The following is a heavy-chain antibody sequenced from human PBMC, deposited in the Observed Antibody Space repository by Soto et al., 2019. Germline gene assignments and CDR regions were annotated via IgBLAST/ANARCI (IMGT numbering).Heavy chain of an antibody. CDR3: AKFPRWSGYYADRD. V-gene: IGHV3-30*18. Sequence: PGGALKRSCAAPGFTCSSYRKHWARQAPGKGLEWVAVISYDGSNKYYADSVKGRFTISRDNSKNTLYLQMNSLRAEDTAVYYCAKFPRWSGYYADRDWGQGTLVTVSS. J-gene: IGHJ1*01. CDR2: ISYDGSNK. D-gene: IGHD3-3*01. CDR1: GFTCSSYR.